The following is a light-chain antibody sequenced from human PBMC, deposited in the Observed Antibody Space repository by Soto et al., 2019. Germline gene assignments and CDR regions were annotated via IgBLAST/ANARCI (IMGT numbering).Light chain of an antibody. CDR1: QSVDSSN. V-gene: IGKV3-20*01. CDR2: GAS. CDR3: SQYGSSLYT. Sequence: EVVLTQSPGTLSLSPGEGATLSCRASQSVDSSNLAWCQQRRGRAPRLLIYGASTRASGIPDRFSGSGSGTDFTLTISRLEPDDFAVYYCSQYGSSLYTFGQGTKLEIK. J-gene: IGKJ2*01.